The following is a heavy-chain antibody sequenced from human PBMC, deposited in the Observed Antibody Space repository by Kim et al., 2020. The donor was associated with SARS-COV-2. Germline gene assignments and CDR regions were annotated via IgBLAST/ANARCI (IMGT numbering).Heavy chain of an antibody. V-gene: IGHV3-30*04. Sequence: GGSLRLSCAASGFTFSSYAMHWVRQAPGKGLEWVAVISYDGSNKYYADSVKGRFTISRDNSKNTLYLQMNSLRAEDTAVYYCAKDYQYYFVYFDHGNQVT. CDR1: GFTFSSYA. CDR2: ISYDGSNK. J-gene: IGHJ4*01. CDR3: AKDYQYYFVY. D-gene: IGHD2-2*01.